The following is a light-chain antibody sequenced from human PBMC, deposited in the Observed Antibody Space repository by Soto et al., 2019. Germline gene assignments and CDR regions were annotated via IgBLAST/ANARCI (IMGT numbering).Light chain of an antibody. CDR2: DAS. V-gene: IGKV1-33*01. J-gene: IGKJ1*01. CDR1: QDISNY. CDR3: QQYDNLRQWT. Sequence: DIPMTQSPSSLSASVGDRVTITCQASQDISNYLNWYQQKPGKAPKLLIYDASNLETGVPSRFSGSGSGTDFTFTISSLQSEDIATYYCQQYDNLRQWTFGQGTKVEIK.